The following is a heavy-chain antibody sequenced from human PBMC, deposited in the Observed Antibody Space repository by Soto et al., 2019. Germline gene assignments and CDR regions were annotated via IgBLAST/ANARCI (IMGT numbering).Heavy chain of an antibody. D-gene: IGHD6-19*01. Sequence: PGGSLRLSCAASGFTFSNAWMSWVRQAPGKGLEWVGRIKSKTDGGTTDYAAPVKGRFTISRDDSKNTLYLQMNSLKTEDTAVYYCTTAAPFQGWFHYYYGMDVWGQGTTVTVSS. CDR2: IKSKTDGGTT. J-gene: IGHJ6*02. CDR3: TTAAPFQGWFHYYYGMDV. CDR1: GFTFSNAW. V-gene: IGHV3-15*01.